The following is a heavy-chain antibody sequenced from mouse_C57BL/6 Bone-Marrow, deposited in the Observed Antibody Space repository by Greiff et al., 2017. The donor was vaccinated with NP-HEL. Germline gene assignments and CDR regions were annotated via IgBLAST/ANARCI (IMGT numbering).Heavy chain of an antibody. CDR3: ARSPNWDGWFAY. Sequence: VQLQQSGPVLVKPGASVKMSCKASGYTFTDYYMNWVKQSHGKSLEWIGVINPSNGGTSYNQKFKGKATLTVDKSSSTAYMELNSLTSEDSAVYYCARSPNWDGWFAYWGQGTLVTVSA. D-gene: IGHD4-1*02. CDR1: GYTFTDYY. V-gene: IGHV1-19*01. J-gene: IGHJ3*01. CDR2: INPSNGGT.